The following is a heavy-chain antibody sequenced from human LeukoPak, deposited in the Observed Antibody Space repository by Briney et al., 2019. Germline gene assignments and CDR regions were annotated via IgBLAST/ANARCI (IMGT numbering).Heavy chain of an antibody. J-gene: IGHJ4*02. CDR2: ISPSGGST. Sequence: GASVKVSCKAFGYTFTSNYMHWVRQAPGQGPEWMGVISPSGGSTTYAQKFQGRVTLTRDMSTSTDYLELSSLRSEDTAVYYCAREGGYSYGDAPLHFDYWGQGTLVTVSS. CDR1: GYTFTSNY. D-gene: IGHD5-18*01. CDR3: AREGGYSYGDAPLHFDY. V-gene: IGHV1-46*01.